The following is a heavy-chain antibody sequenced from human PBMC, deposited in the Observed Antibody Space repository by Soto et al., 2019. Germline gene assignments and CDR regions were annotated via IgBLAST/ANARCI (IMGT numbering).Heavy chain of an antibody. CDR1: GGSVSSGSYY. Sequence: SETLSLTCTVSGGSVSSGSYYWSWIRQPPGKGLEWIGYIYYSGSTNYNPSLQSRVTISVDTSKNQFSLKLSSVTAADTAVYYCARDLDGYLYWGQGTLVTVSS. V-gene: IGHV4-61*01. D-gene: IGHD5-12*01. CDR3: ARDLDGYLY. CDR2: IYYSGST. J-gene: IGHJ4*02.